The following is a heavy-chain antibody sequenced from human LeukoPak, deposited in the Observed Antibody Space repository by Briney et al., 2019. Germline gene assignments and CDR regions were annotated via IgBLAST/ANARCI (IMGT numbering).Heavy chain of an antibody. V-gene: IGHV3-21*04. J-gene: IGHJ4*02. D-gene: IGHD1-7*01. CDR1: GFTFISYT. CDR2: ISGGSSYI. CDR3: ARDTITGSTLRVY. Sequence: GGSLRFSCAASGFTFISYTMTWFRQAPGKGLEWASSISGGSSYIYYADSVKGRFTISRDNAKNSLYLQMNSLGAGDTAVYYCARDTITGSTLRVYWGQGTLVTVSS.